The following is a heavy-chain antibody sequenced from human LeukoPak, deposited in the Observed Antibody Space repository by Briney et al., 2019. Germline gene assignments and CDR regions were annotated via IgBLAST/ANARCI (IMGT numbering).Heavy chain of an antibody. V-gene: IGHV3-23*01. CDR2: ISGSGTNT. J-gene: IGHJ4*02. Sequence: AGGSLRLSCAASIFSFNLYGISWVRQAPGKGLEWIATISGSGTNTHYADSVKGRLTISRDNSKNTVYVQMNSLRAEDTAVYYCARDPSTLTRRDDYWGQGTLVTVSS. D-gene: IGHD1-1*01. CDR3: ARDPSTLTRRDDY. CDR1: IFSFNLYG.